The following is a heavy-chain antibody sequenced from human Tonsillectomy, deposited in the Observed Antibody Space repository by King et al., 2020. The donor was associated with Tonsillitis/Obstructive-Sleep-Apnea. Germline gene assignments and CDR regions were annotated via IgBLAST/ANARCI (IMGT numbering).Heavy chain of an antibody. Sequence: VQLVESGGGVVRPGGSLRLSCAASGFTFDDYGMSWVRQAPGKGLEWGSGINWNGGSTGYPDSVKGRFTISRDNAKNSLYLQMNSLRAEDTALYYCARDGGENWEYYFDYWGQGTLVTVSS. J-gene: IGHJ4*02. CDR2: INWNGGST. CDR3: ARDGGENWEYYFDY. D-gene: IGHD7-27*01. V-gene: IGHV3-20*04. CDR1: GFTFDDYG.